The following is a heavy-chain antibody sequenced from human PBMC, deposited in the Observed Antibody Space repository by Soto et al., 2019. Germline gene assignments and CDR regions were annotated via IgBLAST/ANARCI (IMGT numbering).Heavy chain of an antibody. Sequence: GGSLRLSCAASGFTFSSYAMSWVRQAPGKGLEWVSTISGSGDATHYADSVKGRFTISRDNSKNMVYLQMNSLRAEDTAVYSCANDVGGSIFGYWGQGTLVTVSS. CDR1: GFTFSSYA. J-gene: IGHJ4*02. CDR2: ISGSGDAT. D-gene: IGHD1-26*01. CDR3: ANDVGGSIFGY. V-gene: IGHV3-23*01.